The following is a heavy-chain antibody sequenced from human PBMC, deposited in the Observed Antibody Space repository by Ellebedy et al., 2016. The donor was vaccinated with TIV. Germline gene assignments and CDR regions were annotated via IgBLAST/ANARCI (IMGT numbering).Heavy chain of an antibody. J-gene: IGHJ6*02. CDR3: ARALSYYDFWSGSSDYYYYGMDV. CDR2: IDWDDDK. V-gene: IGHV2-70*01. D-gene: IGHD3-3*01. Sequence: SGPTLVXPTQTLTLTCTFSGFSLSTSGMCVSWIRQPPGKALEWLALIDWDDDKYYSTSLKTRLTISKDTSKNQVVLTMTNMDPVDTATYYCARALSYYDFWSGSSDYYYYGMDVWGQGTTVTVSS. CDR1: GFSLSTSGMC.